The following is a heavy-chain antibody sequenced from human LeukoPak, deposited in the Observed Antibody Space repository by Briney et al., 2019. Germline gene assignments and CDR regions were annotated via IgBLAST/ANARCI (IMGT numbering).Heavy chain of an antibody. Sequence: GGSLRLSCATSGFTFSDYYMSWIRQAPGKGLEWVSYISRNSYTNYADSVKGRFTISRDNAKNSLYLQMASLRAEDTAVYYCARMGIAAVGAYYFDYWGQGTLVAVSS. J-gene: IGHJ4*02. D-gene: IGHD6-13*01. CDR1: GFTFSDYY. CDR2: ISRNSYT. CDR3: ARMGIAAVGAYYFDY. V-gene: IGHV3-11*06.